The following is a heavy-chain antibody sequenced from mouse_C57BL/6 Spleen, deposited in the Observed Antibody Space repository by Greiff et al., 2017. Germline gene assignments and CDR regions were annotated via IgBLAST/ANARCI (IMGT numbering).Heavy chain of an antibody. CDR1: GFNIKAYY. J-gene: IGHJ4*01. CDR2: IDPEDGET. D-gene: IGHD2-5*01. CDR3: AYSNYGGYAMDY. V-gene: IGHV14-2*01. Sequence: VQLQQSGAELVKPGASVKLSCTASGFNIKAYYMHWVKQRTEQGLEWIGRIDPEDGETKYDPKFQGKATITADTSSNPAYLQLSSLTSEDTAVYYCAYSNYGGYAMDYWGQGTSVTVSS.